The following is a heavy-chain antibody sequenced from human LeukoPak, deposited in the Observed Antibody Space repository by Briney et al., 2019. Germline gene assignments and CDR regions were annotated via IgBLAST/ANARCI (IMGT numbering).Heavy chain of an antibody. Sequence: SETLSLTCSVSRASFNGSDYCWGWVRQPPGKGLEWIRTIYYRGNTYYNPSLTSRVTISADTTKMQFSLKLTSATAADTAVYYCADGSGYLGDDVFDSWGGGTLVTVSS. CDR2: IYYRGNT. J-gene: IGHJ3*02. D-gene: IGHD3-22*01. CDR1: RASFNGSDYC. V-gene: IGHV4-39*01. CDR3: ADGSGYLGDDVFDS.